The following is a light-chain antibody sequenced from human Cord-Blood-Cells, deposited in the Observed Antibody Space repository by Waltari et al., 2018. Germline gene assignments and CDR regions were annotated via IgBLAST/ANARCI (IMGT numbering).Light chain of an antibody. V-gene: IGKV3-11*01. CDR3: QQRSNWPLT. CDR2: DAS. Sequence: DILLTQSPATLSLSPGERATLSCRASQSVRSYLAWYQQKPGQAPRRLIYDASNRATGIPARFSGSGSGTDFTLTISSLEPEDFAVYYCQQRSNWPLTFGGGTKVEIK. J-gene: IGKJ4*01. CDR1: QSVRSY.